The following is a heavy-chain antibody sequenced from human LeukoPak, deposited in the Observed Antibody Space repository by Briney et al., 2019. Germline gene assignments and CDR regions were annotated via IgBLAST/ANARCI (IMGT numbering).Heavy chain of an antibody. CDR1: GFTFSSYE. J-gene: IGHJ4*02. Sequence: PGGSLRLSCAASGFTFSSYEMNWVRQAPGKGLEWVSYISSSGSTIYYADSVKGRFTISRDNAKNSLYLQMNSLRAEDTAVYYCARDSSGVDHDFDYWGQGTLVTVSS. CDR2: ISSSGSTI. CDR3: ARDSSGVDHDFDY. D-gene: IGHD1-26*01. V-gene: IGHV3-48*03.